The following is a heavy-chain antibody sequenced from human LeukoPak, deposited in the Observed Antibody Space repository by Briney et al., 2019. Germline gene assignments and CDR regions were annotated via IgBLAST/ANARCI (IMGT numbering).Heavy chain of an antibody. J-gene: IGHJ3*02. Sequence: SETLSLTCTVSGGSIGAHYWDWIRQPPGKGLEWIGYIYYSGSTSYNPSLKSRVTISVDTSKNQFSLKLSSVTPADTAVYYCARDLVTVTKGFDIWGQGTMVSVSS. CDR3: ARDLVTVTKGFDI. CDR1: GGSIGAHY. D-gene: IGHD4-17*01. V-gene: IGHV4-59*11. CDR2: IYYSGST.